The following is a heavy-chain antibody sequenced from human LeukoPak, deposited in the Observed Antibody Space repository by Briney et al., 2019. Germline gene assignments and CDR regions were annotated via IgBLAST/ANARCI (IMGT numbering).Heavy chain of an antibody. V-gene: IGHV4-4*02. CDR2: IYHSGST. Sequence: PSETLSLTCAVSGGSISSSNWWSWVRQPPGKGLEWIGEIYHSGSTNYNPSLKSRVTISVDTSKNQFSLKLSSVTAADTAVYYCATDVIEGYSYGPGYYYYYGMDVWGQGTTVTVSS. CDR3: ATDVIEGYSYGPGYYYYYGMDV. D-gene: IGHD5-18*01. CDR1: GGSISSSNW. J-gene: IGHJ6*02.